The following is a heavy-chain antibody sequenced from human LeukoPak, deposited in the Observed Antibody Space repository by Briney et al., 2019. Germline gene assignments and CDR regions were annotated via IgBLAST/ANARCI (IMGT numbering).Heavy chain of an antibody. CDR2: IIPILGIA. Sequence: SVKVSCKASGGTFSSYAISWVRQTPGQGLEWMGRIIPILGIANYAQKFQGRVTITADKSTSTAYMELSSLRSEDTAVYYCARDAYGEQMLWHLRVKWFDPWGQGTLVTVSS. J-gene: IGHJ5*02. V-gene: IGHV1-69*04. D-gene: IGHD2-2*01. CDR3: ARDAYGEQMLWHLRVKWFDP. CDR1: GGTFSSYA.